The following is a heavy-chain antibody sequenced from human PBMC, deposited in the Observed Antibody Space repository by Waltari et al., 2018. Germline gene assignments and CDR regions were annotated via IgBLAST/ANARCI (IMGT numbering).Heavy chain of an antibody. V-gene: IGHV1-46*01. CDR3: ARADGYNDFDY. D-gene: IGHD5-12*01. J-gene: IGHJ4*02. Sequence: QGLEWMGRINPSGGSTSYAQKFQGRVTMTRDTSTSTVYMELSSLRSEDTAVYYCARADGYNDFDYWGQGTLVTVSS. CDR2: INPSGGST.